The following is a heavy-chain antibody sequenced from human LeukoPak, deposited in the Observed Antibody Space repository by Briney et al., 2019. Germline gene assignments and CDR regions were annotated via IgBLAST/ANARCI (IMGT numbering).Heavy chain of an antibody. D-gene: IGHD5-24*01. CDR2: IYYSGST. CDR1: GGSISNNNYY. CDR3: ARHGVNQNYDY. Sequence: SETLTLTCTVSGGSISNNNYYWAWIRQPPGKGLEWIGSIYYSGSTYYNPSLKSRVTISVDTSKKQFSLMLRSVTAADTAVYYCARHGVNQNYDYSSQGSLVTVSS. V-gene: IGHV4-39*01. J-gene: IGHJ4*02.